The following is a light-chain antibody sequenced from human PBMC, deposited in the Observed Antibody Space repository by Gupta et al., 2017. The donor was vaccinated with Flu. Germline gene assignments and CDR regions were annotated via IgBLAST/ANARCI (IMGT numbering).Light chain of an antibody. CDR3: GADQGSESICVYV. CDR1: SDYSNYK. Sequence: LSSDYSNYKVDWYQQRAGKGPRFVRRGGTGGIVGSKGEGIPDRFSVLGSGLNRYLTIKNSQEEDESDYNCGADQGSESICVYVLGTGTKVTVL. J-gene: IGLJ1*01. V-gene: IGLV9-49*01. CDR2: GGTGGIVG.